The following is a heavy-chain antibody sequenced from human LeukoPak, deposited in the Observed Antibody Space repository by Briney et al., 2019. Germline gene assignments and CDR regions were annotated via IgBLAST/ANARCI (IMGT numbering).Heavy chain of an antibody. V-gene: IGHV4-39*01. J-gene: IGHJ3*02. CDR1: GVSXSSTTLX. Sequence: PSETLSLTCSVPGVSXSSTTLXWGWXRQPPXKGXDWIGSINYSGGTSYNPSLKSRLTISRDTTKNQFSLKLSSVTAADTAIYYCARYQGGTMFDIWGQGTKVTVSS. D-gene: IGHD3-10*01. CDR2: INYSGGT. CDR3: ARYQGGTMFDI.